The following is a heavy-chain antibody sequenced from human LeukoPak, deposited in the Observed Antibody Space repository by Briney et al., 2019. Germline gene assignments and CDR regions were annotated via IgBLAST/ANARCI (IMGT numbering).Heavy chain of an antibody. Sequence: GGSLRLSCAASGFTFSSYSMNWVRQAPGKGLEWVSSISSSSSYIYYADSVKGRFTISRDNAKNSLYLQINSLRAEDTAVYYCARDRSPTGLLRWFDPWGQGTLVTVSS. CDR1: GFTFSSYS. D-gene: IGHD1-26*01. CDR2: ISSSSSYI. V-gene: IGHV3-21*01. CDR3: ARDRSPTGLLRWFDP. J-gene: IGHJ5*02.